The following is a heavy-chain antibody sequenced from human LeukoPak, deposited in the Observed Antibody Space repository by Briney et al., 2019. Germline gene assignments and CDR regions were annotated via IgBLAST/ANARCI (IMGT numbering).Heavy chain of an antibody. Sequence: GGSLRLSCAASGFTFSSYWMHWVRQAPRKGLVWVSRINSDGSSTSYADSVKGRFTISRDNAKNTLYLQMNSLRAEDTAVYYCARGDPTDGDAFDIWGQGTMVTVSS. D-gene: IGHD5-24*01. CDR3: ARGDPTDGDAFDI. CDR2: INSDGSST. CDR1: GFTFSSYW. V-gene: IGHV3-74*01. J-gene: IGHJ3*02.